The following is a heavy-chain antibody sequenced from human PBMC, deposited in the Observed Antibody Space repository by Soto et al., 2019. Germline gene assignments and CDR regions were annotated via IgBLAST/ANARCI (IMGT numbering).Heavy chain of an antibody. V-gene: IGHV3-72*01. D-gene: IGHD2-21*01. CDR1: GFTSSDHY. CDR3: ARHIPYHGKDV. Sequence: EVQLVESGGGLVQPGGSLRLSCAASGFTSSDHYMDWVRQATGKGLEWVGRIRNKVNSYTTEYAASVKGRFTVSRDESKNSVYLQMNSLKTEDTAVYYCARHIPYHGKDVWGQGTTVTVSS. J-gene: IGHJ6*02. CDR2: IRNKVNSYTT.